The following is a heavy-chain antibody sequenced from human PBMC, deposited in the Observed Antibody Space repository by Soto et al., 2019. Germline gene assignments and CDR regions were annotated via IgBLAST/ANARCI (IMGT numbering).Heavy chain of an antibody. D-gene: IGHD6-19*01. CDR2: ISAYNGNT. Sequence: QVQLVQSGAEVKKPGASVKVSCKASGYTFTSYGISWVRQAPGQGLEWMGWISAYNGNTNYAQKLQGRVTMTTDTSTSAAYMVLRSMRSDDTSVYYCARDSAVAGLRHFQHWGQGTLVTVSS. J-gene: IGHJ1*01. CDR3: ARDSAVAGLRHFQH. CDR1: GYTFTSYG. V-gene: IGHV1-18*01.